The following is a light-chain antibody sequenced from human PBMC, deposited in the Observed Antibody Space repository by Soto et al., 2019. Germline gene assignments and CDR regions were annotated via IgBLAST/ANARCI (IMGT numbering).Light chain of an antibody. J-gene: IGKJ1*01. CDR2: AAS. V-gene: IGKV1-5*03. Sequence: DIQMTQSPSFVSASLGDRVTIACRASRNVDKWLAWYHQKPGKAPRLLIYAASNLESGVPSKFGGSGSATEFTLTINSLQPDDVWNYYCHQYYSFWTFGPGTTVEIK. CDR3: HQYYSFWT. CDR1: RNVDKW.